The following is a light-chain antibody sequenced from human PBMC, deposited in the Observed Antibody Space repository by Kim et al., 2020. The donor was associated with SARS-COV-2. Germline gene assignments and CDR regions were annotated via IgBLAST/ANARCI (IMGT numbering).Light chain of an antibody. V-gene: IGKV1-16*02. Sequence: DIQMTQSPSLVSASVGDTVTITCRASQGISSCLAWYQQIPEKAPKSLIFAASSLQSGVPSKFSGSGSGTVFTLTINSLQPEDFATYYCQQYDGYPRTFGQETKVDIK. CDR1: QGISSC. CDR2: AAS. CDR3: QQYDGYPRT. J-gene: IGKJ1*01.